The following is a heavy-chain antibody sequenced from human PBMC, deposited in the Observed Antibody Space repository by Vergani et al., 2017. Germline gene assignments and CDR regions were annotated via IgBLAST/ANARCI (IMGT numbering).Heavy chain of an antibody. CDR2: IFTSGST. CDR1: GDSISSGLYY. V-gene: IGHV4-61*02. J-gene: IGHJ4*02. CDR3: ASFRGRQWLVLG. D-gene: IGHD6-19*01. Sequence: QVQLQESGPGLVKPSQTLSLTCTVSGDSISSGLYYWSWIRQSAGKGLEWIGRIFTSGSTDYNPSLKSRFTISVDTSKNQFSLKLSSVTAADTAVYYCASFRGRQWLVLGWGQGTLVTVSS.